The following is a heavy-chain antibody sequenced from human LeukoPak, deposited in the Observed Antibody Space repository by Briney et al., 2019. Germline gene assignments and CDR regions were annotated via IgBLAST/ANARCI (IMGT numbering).Heavy chain of an antibody. CDR3: ARDNWNYGSSMDV. Sequence: SETLSLTCTVSGGSVSSYYWSEIRQPPGKGLKWFGYIYYSGSTNYNPSLKSRVTISVDTSKNQFSLKLSSVTAADTAVYHCARDNWNYGSSMDVWGQGTTVTVSS. CDR1: GGSVSSYY. D-gene: IGHD1-7*01. V-gene: IGHV4-59*02. J-gene: IGHJ6*02. CDR2: IYYSGST.